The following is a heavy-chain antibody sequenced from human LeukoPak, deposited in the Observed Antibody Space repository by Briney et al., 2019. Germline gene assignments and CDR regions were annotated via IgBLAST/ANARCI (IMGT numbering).Heavy chain of an antibody. CDR2: VKQDGSEK. Sequence: GGSLRLSCAASGFTFSSYWMSWVRQAPGKGLEWVANVKQDGSEKYYVDSVKGRFTISRDNAKSSLYLQMSSLRAEDTAVYYCARTVVGDMDVWGKGTTVTVSS. V-gene: IGHV3-7*01. CDR3: ARTVVGDMDV. J-gene: IGHJ6*03. CDR1: GFTFSSYW. D-gene: IGHD4-17*01.